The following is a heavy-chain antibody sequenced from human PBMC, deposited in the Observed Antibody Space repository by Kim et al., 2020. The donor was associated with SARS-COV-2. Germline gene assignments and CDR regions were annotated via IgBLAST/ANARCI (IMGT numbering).Heavy chain of an antibody. J-gene: IGHJ5*02. CDR2: IYHSGST. D-gene: IGHD3-16*01. CDR3: AGFYGGPGYNWFDP. V-gene: IGHV4-30-2*01. CDR1: GGSISSGGYS. Sequence: SETLSLTCAVSGGSISSGGYSWSWIRQPPGKGLEWIGYIYHSGSTYYNPSLKSRVTISVDRSKNQFSLKLSSVTAADTAVYYCAGFYGGPGYNWFDPWGQGTLVTVSS.